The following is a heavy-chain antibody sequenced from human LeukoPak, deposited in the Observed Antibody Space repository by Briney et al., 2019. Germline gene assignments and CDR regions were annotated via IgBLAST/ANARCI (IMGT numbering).Heavy chain of an antibody. J-gene: IGHJ6*03. Sequence: PGRSLRLSCAASGFTFDEYAMHWVRHPPGKGLEWVSGISWNSYDIGYADSVKGRFTISRDNAKNSLHLQMNSLRAEDMALYYCAKGVGTSYHYHMDVWGKGTTVIVSS. CDR3: AKGVGTSYHYHMDV. D-gene: IGHD1-26*01. CDR1: GFTFDEYA. V-gene: IGHV3-9*03. CDR2: ISWNSYDI.